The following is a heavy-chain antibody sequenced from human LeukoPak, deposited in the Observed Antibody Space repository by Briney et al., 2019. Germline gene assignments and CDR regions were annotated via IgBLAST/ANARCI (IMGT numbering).Heavy chain of an antibody. D-gene: IGHD5-18*01. V-gene: IGHV4-4*07. J-gene: IGHJ4*02. CDR1: TASINSYY. Sequence: SETLSLTCTVSTASINSYYWGWVRQPAGRRLEWIGRIYTTGMTQYDPSLQSRVTMSVDTSQKQFSLNLRSVTAADTAIYFCVRHGYTASHFFLDYWSQGALVTVSS. CDR2: IYTTGMT. CDR3: VRHGYTASHFFLDY.